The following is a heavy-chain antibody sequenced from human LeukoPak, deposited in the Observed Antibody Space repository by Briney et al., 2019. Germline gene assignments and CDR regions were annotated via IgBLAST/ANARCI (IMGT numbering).Heavy chain of an antibody. J-gene: IGHJ3*02. V-gene: IGHV3-48*03. CDR2: ISSSGSTI. Sequence: GGSLRLSCAASGFTFSSYEMNWVRQAPGKGLEWVSYISSSGSTIYYADSVKGRFTISRDNAKNSLYLQMNSLRAEDTAVYYCARDVRYRQWLVPASDIWGQGTMVTVSS. D-gene: IGHD6-19*01. CDR3: ARDVRYRQWLVPASDI. CDR1: GFTFSSYE.